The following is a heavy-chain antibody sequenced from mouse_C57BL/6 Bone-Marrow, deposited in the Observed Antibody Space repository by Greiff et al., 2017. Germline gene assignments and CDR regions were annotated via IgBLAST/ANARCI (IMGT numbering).Heavy chain of an antibody. CDR2: IDPENGDT. Sequence: VQLQQSGAELVRPGASVKLSCTASGFNIKDDYMHWVKQRPEQGLEGIGWIDPENGDTEYASKFQGKATITADTSSNTAYLQLSSLTSEDTAVYYCTTYGNLYYFDYWGQGTTLTVSS. V-gene: IGHV14-4*01. CDR1: GFNIKDDY. J-gene: IGHJ2*01. CDR3: TTYGNLYYFDY. D-gene: IGHD2-10*02.